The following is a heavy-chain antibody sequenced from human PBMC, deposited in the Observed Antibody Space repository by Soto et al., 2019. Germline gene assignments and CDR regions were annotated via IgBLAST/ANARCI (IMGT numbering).Heavy chain of an antibody. D-gene: IGHD6-6*01. Sequence: SETLSLTCTVSGGSISSYYWSWIRQPPGKGLEWIGYIYYSGSTNYNPSLKSRVTISVDTSKNQFSLKLSSVTAADTAVYYCARMSSIAARNDAFDIWGQGTMVTVS. V-gene: IGHV4-59*01. J-gene: IGHJ3*02. CDR1: GGSISSYY. CDR2: IYYSGST. CDR3: ARMSSIAARNDAFDI.